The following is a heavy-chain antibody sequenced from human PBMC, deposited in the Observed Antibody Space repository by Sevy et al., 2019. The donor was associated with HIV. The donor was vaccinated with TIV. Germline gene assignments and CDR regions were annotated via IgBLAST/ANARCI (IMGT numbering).Heavy chain of an antibody. CDR2: INPNSGGT. D-gene: IGHD6-13*01. CDR1: GYTFTGYY. Sequence: ASGKVSCKASGYTFTGYYMHWVRQAPGQGLEWMGWINPNSGGTNYAQKFQGRVTMTRDTSISTAYMELSRLRSDDTTVYYCARPEGYNWFEPWGQGTLVTVSS. V-gene: IGHV1-2*02. J-gene: IGHJ5*02. CDR3: ARPEGYNWFEP.